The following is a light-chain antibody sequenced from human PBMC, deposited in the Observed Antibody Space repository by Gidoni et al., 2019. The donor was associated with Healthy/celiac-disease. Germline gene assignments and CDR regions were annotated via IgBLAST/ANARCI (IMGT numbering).Light chain of an antibody. CDR2: AAS. V-gene: IGKV1-27*01. Sequence: DIQMTQSPSSLSASVGDRVTITCRASQGICNYLAWYHQKPGKVPKLLIYAASTLQSGVPSRFRGSGSGTDFTLTISSLQPEDVATYYCQKYNSAPWTFGHXTKVGIK. CDR1: QGICNY. CDR3: QKYNSAPWT. J-gene: IGKJ1*01.